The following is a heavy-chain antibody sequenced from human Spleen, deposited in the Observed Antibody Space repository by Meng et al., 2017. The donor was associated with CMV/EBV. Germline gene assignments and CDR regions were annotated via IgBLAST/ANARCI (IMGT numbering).Heavy chain of an antibody. D-gene: IGHD3-16*01. CDR3: ARRGDYNNWFDP. CDR2: ISAYNGNT. CDR1: GYTFNSYG. J-gene: IGHJ5*02. V-gene: IGHV1-18*01. Sequence: SCKASGYTFNSYGISWVRQAPGQGLEWMGWISAYNGNTNYAQKLQGRVTMTTDTSTSTAYMELRSLRSDDTAVYYCARRGDYNNWFDPWGQGTLVTVSS.